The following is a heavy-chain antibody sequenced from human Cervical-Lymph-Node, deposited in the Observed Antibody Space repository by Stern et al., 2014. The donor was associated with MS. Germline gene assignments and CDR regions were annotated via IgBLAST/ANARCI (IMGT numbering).Heavy chain of an antibody. CDR3: ARDRGMIVVVTYSFEN. Sequence: VQLVESGGGVVQPGRSLRLSCAASGFSFSSYGMHWVRQAPGKGLEWVAVISYDGSKQCYADSVKGRLTIARDNSKNTLYLQMDSLRAEDTGVYYCARDRGMIVVVTYSFENWGQGTLVTVSS. D-gene: IGHD3-22*01. CDR1: GFSFSSYG. V-gene: IGHV3-30*03. CDR2: ISYDGSKQ. J-gene: IGHJ4*02.